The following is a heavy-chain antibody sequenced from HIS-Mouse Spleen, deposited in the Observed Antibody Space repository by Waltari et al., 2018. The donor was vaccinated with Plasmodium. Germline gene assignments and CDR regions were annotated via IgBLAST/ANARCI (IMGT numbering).Heavy chain of an antibody. CDR3: AREGDY. J-gene: IGHJ4*02. Sequence: EVQLVESGGGLVQPGGCLRLHFAAVGFTFSTFWMGWVRPAPGKGLELVANIKQDGSEKYYVDSVKGRFTISRDNAKNSLYLQMNSLRAEDTAVYYCAREGDYWGQGTLVTVSS. CDR2: IKQDGSEK. V-gene: IGHV3-7*01. CDR1: GFTFSTFW.